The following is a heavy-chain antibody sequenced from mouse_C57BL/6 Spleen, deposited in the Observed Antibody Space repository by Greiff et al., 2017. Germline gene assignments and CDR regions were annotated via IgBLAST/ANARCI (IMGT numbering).Heavy chain of an antibody. CDR2: IYPGDGDT. CDR3: ARDVYYYGSSRYYDV. D-gene: IGHD1-1*01. CDR1: GYAFSSSW. V-gene: IGHV1-82*01. J-gene: IGHJ1*03. Sequence: QVQLQQSGPELVKPGASVKISCKASGYAFSSSWMNWVKQRPGKGLEWIGRIYPGDGDTNYNGKFKGKATLTADKSSSTAYMQLSSLTSEDSAVYFCARDVYYYGSSRYYDVWGTGTTVTVSS.